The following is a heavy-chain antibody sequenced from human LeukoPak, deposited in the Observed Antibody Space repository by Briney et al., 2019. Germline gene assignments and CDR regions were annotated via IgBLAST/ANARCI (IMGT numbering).Heavy chain of an antibody. CDR2: IYTSGST. V-gene: IGHV4-4*07. J-gene: IGHJ6*03. D-gene: IGHD3-22*01. CDR1: GGSISSYY. CDR3: AREGGYYYHYYYYMDV. Sequence: SETLSLTCTVSGGSISSYYWSWIRQPAGKGLEWIGRIYTSGSTNYNPSLKSRVTMSVDTSKNQFSLKLSSVTAADTAVYYCAREGGYYYHYYYYMDVWGQGTLVTVSS.